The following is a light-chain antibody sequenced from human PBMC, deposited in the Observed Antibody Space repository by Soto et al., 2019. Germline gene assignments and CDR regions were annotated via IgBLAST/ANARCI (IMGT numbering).Light chain of an antibody. J-gene: IGKJ1*01. CDR2: GAS. Sequence: EIVMTQSPATLSVSPGERATLSCRASQSVSRNLAWYQQKLGQAPRVLIYGASTRATGIPDRFSGSGSGTEFILTISSLQSEDFAVYYCQEYNTWPWTFGQGTKVDIK. CDR3: QEYNTWPWT. CDR1: QSVSRN. V-gene: IGKV3-15*01.